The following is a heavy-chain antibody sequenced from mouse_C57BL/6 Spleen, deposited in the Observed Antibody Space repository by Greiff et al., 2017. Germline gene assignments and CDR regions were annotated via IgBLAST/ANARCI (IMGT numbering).Heavy chain of an antibody. CDR2: INPSSGYT. J-gene: IGHJ4*01. V-gene: IGHV1-7*01. CDR1: GYTFTRYW. D-gene: IGHD2-2*01. Sequence: QVQLQESGAELAKPGASVKLSCKASGYTFTRYWMHWVKQRPGQGLEWIGYINPSSGYTKYNQKFKDKATLTADKSSSTAYMQLSSRTYDDSAVYYWARPWLPLYAMDYWGQGTSVTVSS. CDR3: ARPWLPLYAMDY.